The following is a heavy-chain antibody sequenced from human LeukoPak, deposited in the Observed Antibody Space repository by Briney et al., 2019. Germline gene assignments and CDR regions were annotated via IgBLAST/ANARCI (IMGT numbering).Heavy chain of an antibody. D-gene: IGHD1-26*01. CDR1: GFTFSNAL. CDR3: TSEDQGGFDY. J-gene: IGHJ4*02. Sequence: GGSLRLSCVASGFTFSNALMSWVRHAPIKGLEWVGRIKRKIDGETTDYAAPAKGRFTISRDDSKNTLYLQMNSLKTEDTAVYYCTSEDQGGFDYWGRGTLVTVSS. CDR2: IKRKIDGETT. V-gene: IGHV3-15*01.